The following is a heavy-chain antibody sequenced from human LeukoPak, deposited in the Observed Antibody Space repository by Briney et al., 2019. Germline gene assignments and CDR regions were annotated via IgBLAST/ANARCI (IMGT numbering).Heavy chain of an antibody. D-gene: IGHD2-15*01. CDR1: GFTFSSYA. CDR3: AKGHCSGGSCYGKYYYYYYMDV. J-gene: IGHJ6*03. Sequence: PGGSLRLSCAASGFTFSSYAMSWVRQAPGKGLEWVSAISGSGGSTYYADSVKGRFTISRDNSKNTLYLQMNSLRAEDTAVYYCAKGHCSGGSCYGKYYYYYYMDVWGKGTTVTVSS. CDR2: ISGSGGST. V-gene: IGHV3-23*01.